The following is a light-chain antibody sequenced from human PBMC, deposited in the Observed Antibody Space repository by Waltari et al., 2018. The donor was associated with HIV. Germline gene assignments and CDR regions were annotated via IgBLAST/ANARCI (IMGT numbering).Light chain of an antibody. Sequence: QSALTQPASVSGSPGQSITISCTGTSSDVGRYNIVSWYQQHPGKAPKLMIYEVSKRPSGVSNRFSGSKSGNTASLTISGLQAEDEADYYCCSYAGSSYVFGTGTKVTVL. J-gene: IGLJ1*01. CDR3: CSYAGSSYV. V-gene: IGLV2-23*02. CDR1: SSDVGRYNI. CDR2: EVS.